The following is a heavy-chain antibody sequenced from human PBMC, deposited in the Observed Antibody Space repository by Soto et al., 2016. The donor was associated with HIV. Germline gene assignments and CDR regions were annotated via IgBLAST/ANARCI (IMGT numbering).Heavy chain of an antibody. CDR2: INSDGSRT. J-gene: IGHJ4*02. Sequence: EVQLVESGGGLVQPGGSLRLSCSASGFTFSSYWMHWVRQAPGKGLVWVSRINSDGSRTSYADSVKGRFTISRDNAKNTLYLQMNSLRAEDTAVYYCARGGEYYDILTGYWGQGTLVTVSS. CDR1: GFTFSSYW. V-gene: IGHV3-74*01. D-gene: IGHD3-9*01. CDR3: ARGGEYYDILTGY.